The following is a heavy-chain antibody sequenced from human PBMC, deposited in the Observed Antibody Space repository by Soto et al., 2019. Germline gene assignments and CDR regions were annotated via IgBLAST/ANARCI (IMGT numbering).Heavy chain of an antibody. CDR1: GYTFTSYD. CDR2: MNPNSGNT. Sequence: GASVKVYCKASGYTFTSYDINWVRQATGQGLEWMGWMNPNSGNTGYAQKFQGRVTMTRNTSISTAYMELSSLRSEDTAVYYCAVQDIAVAGTNAFDIWGQGTMVNVSS. J-gene: IGHJ3*02. CDR3: AVQDIAVAGTNAFDI. V-gene: IGHV1-8*01. D-gene: IGHD6-19*01.